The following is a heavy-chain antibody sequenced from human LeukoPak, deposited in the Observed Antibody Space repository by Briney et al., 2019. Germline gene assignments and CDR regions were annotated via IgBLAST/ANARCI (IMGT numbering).Heavy chain of an antibody. J-gene: IGHJ4*02. CDR2: INPKNGGT. D-gene: IGHD3-10*01. V-gene: IGHV1-2*04. CDR1: GYTFTDYY. Sequence: RGASVKVSCKASGYTFTDYYMHWVRQAPGQGLEWMGWINPKNGGTNYVQKFQGWVTMTRDTSNSTVYMELNRLTSDDTAVYYCARDNYGSGNDYWGQGTLVTVSS. CDR3: ARDNYGSGNDY.